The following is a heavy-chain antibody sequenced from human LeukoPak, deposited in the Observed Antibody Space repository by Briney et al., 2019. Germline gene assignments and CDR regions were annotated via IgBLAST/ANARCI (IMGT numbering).Heavy chain of an antibody. J-gene: IGHJ4*02. CDR3: VKSMYSGSYYAFDY. Sequence: PGGSLRLSCSASGFIFSSYIMHWARQAPGKGLEHVSAVSSGGGDPYYADSVKGRFTISRDNSKSTLSLQMSSLRPEDTAVYYCVKSMYSGSYYAFDYWGQGTLVTVSS. CDR2: VSSGGGDP. D-gene: IGHD1-26*01. V-gene: IGHV3-64D*09. CDR1: GFIFSSYI.